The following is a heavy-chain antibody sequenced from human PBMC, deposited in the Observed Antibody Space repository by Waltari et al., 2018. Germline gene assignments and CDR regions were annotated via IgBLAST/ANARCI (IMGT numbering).Heavy chain of an antibody. V-gene: IGHV4-39*07. Sequence: QLQLQESGPGLVKPSETLSLTCTVSGGSLRSSSYSCGWIRQPPGKGLEWIGSIYYSGSTYYTPSLKSRFTISVDTSKNQFSLKLSSVTAADTAVYYCAPYDFWSGYYYWGQGTLVTVSS. D-gene: IGHD3-3*01. CDR2: IYYSGST. CDR3: APYDFWSGYYY. CDR1: GGSLRSSSYS. J-gene: IGHJ4*02.